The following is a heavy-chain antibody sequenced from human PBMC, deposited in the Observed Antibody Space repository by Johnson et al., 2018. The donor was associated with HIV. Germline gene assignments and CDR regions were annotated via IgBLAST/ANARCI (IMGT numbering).Heavy chain of an antibody. CDR3: ARDRSSSWSDAFDI. CDR1: KFTFSSYP. Sequence: QVQLVESGGGVVQPGRSLRLSCAASKFTFSSYPMHWVRQAPGKGLEWVALISYDGSNKYYADSVKGRFTISRDNSKNTLYLQMNSLRAEDTAVYYCARDRSSSWSDAFDIWGQGTMVTVSS. CDR2: ISYDGSNK. V-gene: IGHV3-30-3*01. D-gene: IGHD6-13*01. J-gene: IGHJ3*02.